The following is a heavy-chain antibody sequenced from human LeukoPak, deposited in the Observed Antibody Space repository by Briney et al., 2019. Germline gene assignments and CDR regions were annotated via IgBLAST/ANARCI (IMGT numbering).Heavy chain of an antibody. J-gene: IGHJ6*03. CDR1: GYTFTSYY. D-gene: IGHD1-20*01. CDR2: INPSGGST. V-gene: IGHV1-46*01. CDR3: ASVAGRITGTTKDYYYYMDV. Sequence: ASVKVSCKASGYTFTSYYMHWVRQAPGQGLEWMGIINPSGGSTSYAQKFQGRVTMTRDMSTSTVYMELSSLRSEDTAVYYCASVAGRITGTTKDYYYYMDVWGKGTTVTVSS.